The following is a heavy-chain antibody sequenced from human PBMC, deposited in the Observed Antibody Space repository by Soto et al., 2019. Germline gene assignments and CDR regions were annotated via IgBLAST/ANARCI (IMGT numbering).Heavy chain of an antibody. V-gene: IGHV3-74*01. CDR1: GFSFSRYR. Sequence: PVGSLRRSCAASGFSFSRYRMHWVRQAPGKGLVWVSRINSDGSSTSYADSVKGRFTISRDNAKNTLFLQMNSLRAEDTAVYYCARVWVDTAMIDGGYYYYRLDVWSQGTTATVS. J-gene: IGHJ6*02. CDR3: ARVWVDTAMIDGGYYYYRLDV. D-gene: IGHD5-18*01. CDR2: INSDGSST.